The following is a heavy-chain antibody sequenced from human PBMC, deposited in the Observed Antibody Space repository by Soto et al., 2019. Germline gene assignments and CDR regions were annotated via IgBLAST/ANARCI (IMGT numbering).Heavy chain of an antibody. Sequence: GGSLRLSCAASGFTFSSYAMSWVRQAPGKGLEWVSAISGSGGSTYYADSVKGRFTISRDNSKNTLYLQMNSLRAEDTAVYYCAKDWEDSSGYYYVGYYYGMDVWGQGTTVTVSS. CDR3: AKDWEDSSGYYYVGYYYGMDV. CDR2: ISGSGGST. J-gene: IGHJ6*02. D-gene: IGHD3-22*01. V-gene: IGHV3-23*01. CDR1: GFTFSSYA.